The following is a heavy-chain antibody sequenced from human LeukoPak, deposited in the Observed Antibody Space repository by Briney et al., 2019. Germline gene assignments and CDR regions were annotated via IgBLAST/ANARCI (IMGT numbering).Heavy chain of an antibody. Sequence: GGSLRLSCVGSGFTFSAYAMTWVRQAPGKGLEWVSTFSSGGSICYADPVKGRFTISRDNSENTLFLQMDSLRAEDTAIYYCAKALGPTYFASWGQGTLVTVSS. CDR2: FSSGGSI. CDR1: GFTFSAYA. CDR3: AKALGPTYFAS. D-gene: IGHD7-27*01. J-gene: IGHJ4*02. V-gene: IGHV3-23*01.